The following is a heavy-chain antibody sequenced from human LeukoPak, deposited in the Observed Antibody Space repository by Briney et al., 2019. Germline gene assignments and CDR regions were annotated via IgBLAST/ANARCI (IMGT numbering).Heavy chain of an antibody. Sequence: SETLSLTCAVYGGSFSGYYWSWIRQPPGKGLEWIGEINHSGSTNYNPSLKSRVTISVDTSKNQYSLKLSSVTAADTAVYYCARHQQNLYSSSTSCYVHGFDYWGQGTLATVSS. CDR1: GGSFSGYY. J-gene: IGHJ4*02. CDR2: INHSGST. V-gene: IGHV4-34*01. D-gene: IGHD2-2*01. CDR3: ARHQQNLYSSSTSCYVHGFDY.